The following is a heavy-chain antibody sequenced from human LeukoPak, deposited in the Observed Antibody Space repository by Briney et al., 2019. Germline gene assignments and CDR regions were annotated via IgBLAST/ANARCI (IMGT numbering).Heavy chain of an antibody. D-gene: IGHD3-3*01. V-gene: IGHV1-24*01. Sequence: GASVKVSCKVSGYTLTELSMHWVRQAPGKGLEWMGGFDPEDGETIYAQKFQGRVTMTEDTSTDTAYMELSSLRSEDTAVYYCARDDLRRTDYDFWSGSYYFDYWGQGTLVTVSS. CDR3: ARDDLRRTDYDFWSGSYYFDY. CDR1: GYTLTELS. CDR2: FDPEDGET. J-gene: IGHJ4*02.